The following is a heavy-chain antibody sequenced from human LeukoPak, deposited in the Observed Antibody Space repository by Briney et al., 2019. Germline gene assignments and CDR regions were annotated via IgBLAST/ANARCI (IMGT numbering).Heavy chain of an antibody. Sequence: GGSLRLSCAASGFTFSSYGMHWVRQAPGKGLEWVAFIRYDGSNKYYADSAKGRFTISRDNSKNTLYLQMNSLRAEDTAVYYCAKEEFCSGGSCYPDYWGQGTLVTVSS. D-gene: IGHD2-15*01. CDR2: IRYDGSNK. J-gene: IGHJ4*02. V-gene: IGHV3-30*02. CDR3: AKEEFCSGGSCYPDY. CDR1: GFTFSSYG.